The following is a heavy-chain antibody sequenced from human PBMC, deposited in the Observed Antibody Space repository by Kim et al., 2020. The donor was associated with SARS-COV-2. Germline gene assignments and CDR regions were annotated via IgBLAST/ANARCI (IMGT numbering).Heavy chain of an antibody. Sequence: GGSLRLSCAASGFTFSDYYMSWIRQAPGKGLEWVSYISSSSSYTNYADSVKGRFTISRDNAKNSLYLQMNSLRAEDTAVYYCARDDGELLSGYYYYGMDVWGQGTTVTVSS. CDR1: GFTFSDYY. V-gene: IGHV3-11*06. D-gene: IGHD3-10*01. J-gene: IGHJ6*02. CDR2: ISSSSSYT. CDR3: ARDDGELLSGYYYYGMDV.